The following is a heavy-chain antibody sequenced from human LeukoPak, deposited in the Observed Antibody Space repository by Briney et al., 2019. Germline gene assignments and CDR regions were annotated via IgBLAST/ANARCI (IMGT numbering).Heavy chain of an antibody. D-gene: IGHD2-2*01. V-gene: IGHV4-59*01. CDR2: IYYSGST. Sequence: KTSETLSLTCTVFGGSISSYYWSWIRQPPGKGLEWIGYIYYSGSTNYNPSLKSRVTISVDTSKNQFSLKLSSVTPADTAVYYCARLPAAHPLGGNYYGMDVWGQGTTVTVSS. CDR1: GGSISSYY. CDR3: ARLPAAHPLGGNYYGMDV. J-gene: IGHJ6*02.